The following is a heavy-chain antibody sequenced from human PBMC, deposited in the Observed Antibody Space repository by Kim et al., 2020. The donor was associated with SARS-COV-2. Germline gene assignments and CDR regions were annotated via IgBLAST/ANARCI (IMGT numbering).Heavy chain of an antibody. CDR1: GFTFSSYG. CDR2: IWYDVSNK. Sequence: GGSLRLSCAASGFTFSSYGMHWVRQAPGKGLEWVAVIWYDVSNKYYADSVKGRFTISRDNSKNTLYLQMNSLRAEDTAVYYCARANRYCSGGSCYRYYYYYGMDVWGQGTTVTVSS. J-gene: IGHJ6*02. D-gene: IGHD2-15*01. V-gene: IGHV3-33*01. CDR3: ARANRYCSGGSCYRYYYYYGMDV.